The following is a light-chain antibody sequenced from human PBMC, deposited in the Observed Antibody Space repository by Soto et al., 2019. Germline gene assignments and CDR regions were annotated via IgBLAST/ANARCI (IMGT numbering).Light chain of an antibody. Sequence: EIVLTQSPGTLSLSPGDRATLSCRASQSVSSKNLGWYQQKPGQAPRLLIYGASYRAAGIPERFSGSGSGTDFTLTISRLEPDDFALYYCQQYGSSPWTFGQGTKVEIK. V-gene: IGKV3-20*01. CDR1: QSVSSKN. CDR2: GAS. J-gene: IGKJ1*01. CDR3: QQYGSSPWT.